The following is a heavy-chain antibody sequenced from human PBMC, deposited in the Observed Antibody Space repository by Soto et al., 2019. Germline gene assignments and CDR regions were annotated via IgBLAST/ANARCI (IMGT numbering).Heavy chain of an antibody. CDR1: GGTFSSYA. Sequence: QVQLVQSGAEVKKPGSSVKVSCKASGGTFSSYAISWVRQAPGQGLEWMGGIIPIFGTANYAQKFQGRVKIPADESTSTAYMGLSSPRAEDTAVYYCARSPHAYGACRPWYWGQGTLVTVSS. J-gene: IGHJ4*02. V-gene: IGHV1-69*12. CDR3: ARSPHAYGACRPWY. CDR2: IIPIFGTA. D-gene: IGHD4-17*01.